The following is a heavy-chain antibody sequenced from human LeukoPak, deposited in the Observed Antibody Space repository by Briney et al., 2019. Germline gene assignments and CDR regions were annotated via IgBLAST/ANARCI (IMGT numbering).Heavy chain of an antibody. CDR3: AREAITIFGLVRTQTTKGPHRFDP. CDR2: INPSGGST. CDR1: GYTFTGYY. Sequence: ASVKVSCKASGYTFTGYYMHWVRQAPGQGLEWMGIINPSGGSTNYAQRFRGRVTMTRDMSTGTVYMELSSLASEDTAVYYCAREAITIFGLVRTQTTKGPHRFDPWGQGTLVTVSS. V-gene: IGHV1-46*01. J-gene: IGHJ5*02. D-gene: IGHD3-3*01.